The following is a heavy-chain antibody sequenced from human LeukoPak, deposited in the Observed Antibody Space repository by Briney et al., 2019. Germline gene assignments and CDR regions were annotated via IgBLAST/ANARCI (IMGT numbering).Heavy chain of an antibody. Sequence: PGGSLRLPCAASGFTFSSYGMNWVRQAPGRGLEWVSGISGDAGRTYYADSVKGRFTIYRDNSKNTLYLQMNSLRAEDTAVYYCAKFWHTYSNYVEFDYWGQGTLVTVSS. CDR2: ISGDAGRT. CDR3: AKFWHTYSNYVEFDY. D-gene: IGHD4-11*01. J-gene: IGHJ4*02. V-gene: IGHV3-23*01. CDR1: GFTFSSYG.